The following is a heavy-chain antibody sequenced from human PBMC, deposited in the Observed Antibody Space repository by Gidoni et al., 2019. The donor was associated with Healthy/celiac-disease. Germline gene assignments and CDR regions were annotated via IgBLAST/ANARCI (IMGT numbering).Heavy chain of an antibody. J-gene: IGHJ4*02. D-gene: IGHD1-1*01. CDR2: IYYSGRT. CDR1: GGSVSSGSYY. V-gene: IGHV4-61*01. CDR3: ARSWMMATTYFDY. Sequence: QVQLQESGPGLVKPSETLSATCPVLGGSVSSGSYYLSWIRQPPGKGLEWIGYIYYSGRTNYNPSLKSRVTISVDTSKNQFSLKLSSVTAADTAVYYCARSWMMATTYFDYWGQGTLVTVSS.